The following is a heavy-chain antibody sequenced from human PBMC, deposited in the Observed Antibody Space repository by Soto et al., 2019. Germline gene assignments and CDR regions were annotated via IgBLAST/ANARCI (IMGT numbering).Heavy chain of an antibody. CDR2: ISYDGSNK. CDR1: GFTFSSYA. J-gene: IGHJ4*02. Sequence: QVQLVESGGGVVQPGRSLRLSCAASGFTFSSYAMHWVRQAPGKGLEWVAVISYDGSNKYYADSVKGRFTSSRDNSKNTLYLQMNSLRAEDTAVYYCAREGYSSGNMGDYWGQGTLVTVSS. D-gene: IGHD6-19*01. V-gene: IGHV3-30-3*01. CDR3: AREGYSSGNMGDY.